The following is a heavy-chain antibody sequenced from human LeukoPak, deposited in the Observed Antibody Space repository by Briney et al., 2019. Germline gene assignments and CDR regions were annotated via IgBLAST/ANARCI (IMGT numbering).Heavy chain of an antibody. CDR3: VKRWFDP. CDR2: IRTKSEGAAT. V-gene: IGHV3-15*01. Sequence: PGRSLRLSCAASGFTVSDFWMIWVRQAPGRGLEWVGHIRTKSEGAATQYAAPVKGRFTVSRDDSKNTVYLQMDSLQSDDTAVYYCVKRWFDPWGQGALVTVSS. J-gene: IGHJ5*02. CDR1: GFTVSDFW.